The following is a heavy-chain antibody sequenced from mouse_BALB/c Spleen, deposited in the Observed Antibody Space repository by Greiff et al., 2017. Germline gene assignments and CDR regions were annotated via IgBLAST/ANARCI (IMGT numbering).Heavy chain of an antibody. V-gene: IGHV1S81*02. D-gene: IGHD2-4*01. CDR1: GYTFTSYY. Sequence: QVQLQQSGAELVKPGASVKLSCKASGYTFTSYYMYWVKQRPGRGLEWIGEINPSNGGTNFNEKFKSKATLTVDKSSSTAYMQLSSLTSEDSAVYYCTRGGLRRAYFDYWGQGTTLTVSS. CDR2: INPSNGGT. CDR3: TRGGLRRAYFDY. J-gene: IGHJ2*01.